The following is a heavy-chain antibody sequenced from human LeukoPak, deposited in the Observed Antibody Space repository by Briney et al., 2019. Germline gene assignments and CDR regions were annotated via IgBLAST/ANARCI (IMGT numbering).Heavy chain of an antibody. V-gene: IGHV3-30*02. J-gene: IGHJ4*02. D-gene: IGHD3-10*01. Sequence: GGSLRLSCAASGFTFSNYGMHWVRQAPGKGLEWVAFIRYDGSNKYYADSVKGRFTISRDNSKNTLYLQMNSLRAEDTAVYYCAKDPHYYGSGSYYKAVDYWGQGTLVTVSS. CDR2: IRYDGSNK. CDR1: GFTFSNYG. CDR3: AKDPHYYGSGSYYKAVDY.